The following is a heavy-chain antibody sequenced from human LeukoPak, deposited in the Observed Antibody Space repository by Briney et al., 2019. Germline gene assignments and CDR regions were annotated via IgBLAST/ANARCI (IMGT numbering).Heavy chain of an antibody. Sequence: ASVKVSCKASGYTFTGYYMHWVRQAPGQGLEWMGWINPKSGGTNYAQKFQGRVTMTRDTSISTAYMEMSRLRSDDTAVYYCARSSFLWYFDSWGQGTLVTVSS. CDR1: GYTFTGYY. D-gene: IGHD3-16*01. CDR3: ARSSFLWYFDS. J-gene: IGHJ4*02. CDR2: INPKSGGT. V-gene: IGHV1-2*02.